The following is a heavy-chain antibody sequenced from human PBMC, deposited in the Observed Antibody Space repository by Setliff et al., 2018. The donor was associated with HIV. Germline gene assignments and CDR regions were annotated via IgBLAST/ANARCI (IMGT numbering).Heavy chain of an antibody. CDR2: IYSDGTT. CDR3: ARLRLFSSALDY. Sequence: GESLKISCGASGFSVGNYYMAWVRRAPGKGLEWVSTIYSDGTTYHADSVKGRFTLSRDNSKNTLFLQMNSLRPEDTAVFYCARLRLFSSALDYWGQGTLVTVSS. J-gene: IGHJ4*02. CDR1: GFSVGNYY. D-gene: IGHD2-2*01. V-gene: IGHV3-66*02.